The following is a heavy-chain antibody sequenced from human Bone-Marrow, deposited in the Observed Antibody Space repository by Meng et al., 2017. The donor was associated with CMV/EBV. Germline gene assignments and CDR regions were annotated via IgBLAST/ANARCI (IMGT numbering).Heavy chain of an antibody. V-gene: IGHV3-21*01. CDR2: ISGGGSYI. J-gene: IGHJ6*02. CDR1: GFAFTSYS. Sequence: GESLKISCTASGFAFTSYSVNWVRQAPGKGLEWVASISGGGSYIYYADSVKGRFTISRDKKSVFLQMNSLRDGDTAVYYCARDRGGRSYYTYSAMDVWGQGNTVNVSS. D-gene: IGHD3-22*01. CDR3: ARDRGGRSYYTYSAMDV.